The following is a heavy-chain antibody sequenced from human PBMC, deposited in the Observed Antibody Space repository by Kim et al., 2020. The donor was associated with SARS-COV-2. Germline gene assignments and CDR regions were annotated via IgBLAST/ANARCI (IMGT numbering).Heavy chain of an antibody. CDR1: GGSISSSSYY. D-gene: IGHD5-18*01. V-gene: IGHV4-39*01. CDR2: IYYSGST. J-gene: IGHJ4*02. CDR3: ARPRTAMVRFDY. Sequence: SETLSLTCTVSGGSISSSSYYWGWNRQPPGKGLEWIGSIYYSGSTYYNPSLKSRVTISVDTSKNQFSLKLSSVTAADTAVYYCARPRTAMVRFDYWGQGTLVTVSS.